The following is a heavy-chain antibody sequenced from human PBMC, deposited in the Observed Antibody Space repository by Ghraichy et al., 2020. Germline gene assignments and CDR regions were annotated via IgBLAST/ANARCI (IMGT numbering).Heavy chain of an antibody. J-gene: IGHJ4*02. CDR3: ARRGRWQQFWHFDF. V-gene: IGHV4-39*01. D-gene: IGHD5-24*01. Sequence: SETLSLTCSVSGDSISSGVYYWDWIRQPPGKGLEWIGSIYHSGSTYLNPSLKSRVSISVDKSKNQFSLKLNSVTAADTAVYYCARRGRWQQFWHFDFWGQGALVSVSS. CDR2: IYHSGST. CDR1: GDSISSGVYY.